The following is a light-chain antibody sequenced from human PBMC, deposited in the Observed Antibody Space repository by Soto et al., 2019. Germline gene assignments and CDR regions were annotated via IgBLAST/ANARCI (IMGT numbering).Light chain of an antibody. V-gene: IGLV2-14*01. CDR2: DVS. J-gene: IGLJ1*01. Sequence: QSVLTQPAPVSGSPGQSITISCTGTSSDVGGYNYVSWYQQHPGKAPKLMIYDVSYRPSGVSDRFSGSKSGNTASLTISGLQSEDEADYYCDSYTSGSSYVFGTGTKVTVL. CDR3: DSYTSGSSYV. CDR1: SSDVGGYNY.